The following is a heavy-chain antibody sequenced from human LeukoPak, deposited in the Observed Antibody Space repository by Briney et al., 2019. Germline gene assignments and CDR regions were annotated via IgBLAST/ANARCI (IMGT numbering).Heavy chain of an antibody. CDR1: GGSFSGYY. V-gene: IGHV4-34*01. Sequence: SETLSLTCAVYGGSFSGYYWSWMRQPPAKGLEWIGEINHSGSTNYNPSLKNRVTISVDTSKNQFSLKLSSVTAADTAVYYCARGPQYYYGSGSYYKAGGMDVWGKGTTVTVSS. J-gene: IGHJ6*04. CDR3: ARGPQYYYGSGSYYKAGGMDV. D-gene: IGHD3-10*01. CDR2: INHSGST.